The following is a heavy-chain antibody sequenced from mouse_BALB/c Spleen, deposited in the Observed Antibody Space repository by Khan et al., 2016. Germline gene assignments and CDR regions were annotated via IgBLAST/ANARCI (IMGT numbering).Heavy chain of an antibody. CDR1: AFNIKDYY. CDR2: IDPENGNT. V-gene: IGHV14-1*02. J-gene: IGHJ3*01. CDR3: ARAGGGYPWFAY. D-gene: IGHD3-3*01. Sequence: VQLQQSGAELVRPGALVKLSCKASAFNIKDYYMHWVKQRPEQGLEWIGWIDPENGNTIYDPKFQGKASITADTSSNTAYLQLSSLTSEDTAVYYCARAGGGYPWFAYWGQGTLVTVSA.